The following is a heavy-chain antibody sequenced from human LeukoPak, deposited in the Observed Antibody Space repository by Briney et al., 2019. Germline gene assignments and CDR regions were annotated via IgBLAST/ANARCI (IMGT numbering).Heavy chain of an antibody. CDR1: GFTFSNYW. J-gene: IGHJ4*02. V-gene: IGHV3-7*01. CDR3: ARDPETERGRDGLDC. D-gene: IGHD3/OR15-3a*01. CDR2: VKEDGSEK. Sequence: GGSLSLSCAASGFTFSNYWMSWVRQAPGKGLEWVANVKEDGSEKYYMDSVKGRFIISRDNAKNSLYLQMNSLRVEDTAVYFCARDPETERGRDGLDCWGQGTLVTVSS.